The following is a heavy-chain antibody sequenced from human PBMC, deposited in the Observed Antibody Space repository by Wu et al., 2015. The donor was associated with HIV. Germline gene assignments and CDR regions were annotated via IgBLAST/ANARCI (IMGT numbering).Heavy chain of an antibody. J-gene: IGHJ3*01. CDR1: GYTFTSYG. Sequence: QVQLVQSGAEVKKPGASVKVSCKASGYTFTSYGISWVRQAPGQGLEWMGWISAYNGNTNYAQKLQGRVTMTTDTSTSTAYMELRSLRSDDTAVYYCARGMNYVVYGLGEVIRPSPYELSFDYRGDQGTSGHRLF. CDR3: ARGMNYVVYGLGEVIRPSPYELSFDYR. CDR2: ISAYNGNT. D-gene: IGHD3-16*01. V-gene: IGHV1-18*01.